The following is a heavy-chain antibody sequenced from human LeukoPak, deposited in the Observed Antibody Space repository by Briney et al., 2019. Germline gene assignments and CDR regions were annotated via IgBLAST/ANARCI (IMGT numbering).Heavy chain of an antibody. CDR1: GGSISSSSYH. Sequence: PSETLSLTCTVSGGSISSSSYHWGWIRQPPGKGLEWIGSIYYSGSTYYNPSLKSRVTISVDTSKNQFSLKLSSVTAADTAVYYCARFYGDYRVNDYWGQGTLVTVSS. CDR2: IYYSGST. V-gene: IGHV4-39*01. CDR3: ARFYGDYRVNDY. J-gene: IGHJ4*02. D-gene: IGHD4-17*01.